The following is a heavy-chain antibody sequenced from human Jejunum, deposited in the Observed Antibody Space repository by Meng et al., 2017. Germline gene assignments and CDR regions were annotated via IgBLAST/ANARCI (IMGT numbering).Heavy chain of an antibody. J-gene: IGHJ4*02. CDR2: INTEGRTT. Sequence: GESLKISCAASGFTFSWYWMHWVRQAPGKGLVWVARINTEGRTTSYADSVRGRFTISRDNARNTLYLQMNSLRVEDTAVYYCARGGLEPVDYWGQGTLVTVSS. CDR1: GFTFSWYW. CDR3: ARGGLEPVDY. D-gene: IGHD1-1*01. V-gene: IGHV3-74*01.